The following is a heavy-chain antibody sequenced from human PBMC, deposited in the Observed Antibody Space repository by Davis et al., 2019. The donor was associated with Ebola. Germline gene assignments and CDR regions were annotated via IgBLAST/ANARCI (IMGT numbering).Heavy chain of an antibody. D-gene: IGHD3-16*01. V-gene: IGHV3-23*01. J-gene: IGHJ5*02. CDR1: GFTLSHYA. Sequence: GGSLRLSCAASGFTLSHYAMSWVRQAPGKGLEWVSSISGSGNTTYYADSVEGRFTISRDNSKNTLSLQMASVRGEDTAVYYCAKDKGFWVPPDWFGPWGQGVQVTVSS. CDR2: ISGSGNTT. CDR3: AKDKGFWVPPDWFGP.